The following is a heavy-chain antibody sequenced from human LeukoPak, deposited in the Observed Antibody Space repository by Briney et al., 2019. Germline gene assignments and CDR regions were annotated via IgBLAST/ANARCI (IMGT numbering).Heavy chain of an antibody. CDR3: ARWELRGPYFDY. CDR2: IYYSGST. V-gene: IGHV4-59*01. CDR1: GGSISSYY. D-gene: IGHD4-17*01. J-gene: IGHJ4*02. Sequence: PSETLSLTCTVSGGSISSYYWSWIRQPPGKALEWLGYIYYSGSTNYNPSLKSRVTISVDTSKNQFSLKLSSVTAADTAVYYCARWELRGPYFDYWGQGTLVTVSS.